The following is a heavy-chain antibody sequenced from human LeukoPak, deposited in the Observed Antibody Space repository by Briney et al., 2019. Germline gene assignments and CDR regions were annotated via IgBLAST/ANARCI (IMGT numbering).Heavy chain of an antibody. CDR1: GFTFSSYG. Sequence: GGSLRLSCAASGFTFSSYGMHWVRQAPATGLEWVAVISYDGSNKYYADSVKGRFTISRDNSKNTLYLQMNRLRAGDTAVYYCAKDYEGGDYLVDCWDEGLVVTVSS. CDR3: AKDYEGGDYLVDC. D-gene: IGHD4-17*01. J-gene: IGHJ4*02. V-gene: IGHV3-30*18. CDR2: ISYDGSNK.